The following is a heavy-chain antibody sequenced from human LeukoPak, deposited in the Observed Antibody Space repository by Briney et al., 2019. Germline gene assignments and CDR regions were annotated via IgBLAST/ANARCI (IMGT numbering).Heavy chain of an antibody. V-gene: IGHV1-46*01. CDR3: ASNHRVGTVDY. CDR1: GYTFTSYY. Sequence: ASVKVSCKASGYTFTSYYMHWVRQAPGQGLEWMGIINPSGGSTSYAQKFQGRVTMTRDTSTSTVYMELSSLTVEDTAVYYCASNHRVGTVDYWGQGTLVTVSS. CDR2: INPSGGST. D-gene: IGHD1-26*01. J-gene: IGHJ4*02.